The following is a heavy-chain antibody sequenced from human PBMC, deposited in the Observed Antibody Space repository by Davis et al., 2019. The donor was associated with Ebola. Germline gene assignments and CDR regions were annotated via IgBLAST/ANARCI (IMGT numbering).Heavy chain of an antibody. CDR3: ARGISSWYTAFDI. CDR1: GYTFTSYA. CDR2: INAGNGNT. D-gene: IGHD6-13*01. J-gene: IGHJ3*02. Sequence: AASVKVSCKASGYTFTSYAMHWVRQAPGQRLEWMGWINAGNGNTKYSQKFQGRVTITRDTSASTAYMELSSLRSEDTAAYYCARGISSWYTAFDIWGQGTMVTVSS. V-gene: IGHV1-3*01.